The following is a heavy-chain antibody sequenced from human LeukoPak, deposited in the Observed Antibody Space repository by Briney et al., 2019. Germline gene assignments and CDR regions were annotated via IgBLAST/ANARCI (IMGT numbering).Heavy chain of an antibody. CDR2: IYYSGST. V-gene: IGHV4-31*03. CDR1: GGSISSGGYY. Sequence: SETLSLTCTVSGGSISSGGYYWSWIRQHPGKGLEWIGYIYYSGSTYYNPSLKSRVTISVDTSKNQFSLKLSSVTAADTAVYYCAREGSRDGYNLAVQGGAFQHWGQGTLVTVSS. J-gene: IGHJ1*01. D-gene: IGHD5-24*01. CDR3: AREGSRDGYNLAVQGGAFQH.